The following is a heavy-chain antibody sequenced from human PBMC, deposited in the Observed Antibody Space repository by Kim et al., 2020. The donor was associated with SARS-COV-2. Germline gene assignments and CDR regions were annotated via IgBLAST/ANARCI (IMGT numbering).Heavy chain of an antibody. J-gene: IGHJ6*02. CDR2: T. Sequence: TYYADSVKGRFTISSDNSKNTLYLQMNSLRAEDTAVYYCAKADYYYGMDVWGQGTTVTVSS. V-gene: IGHV3-23*01. CDR3: AKADYYYGMDV.